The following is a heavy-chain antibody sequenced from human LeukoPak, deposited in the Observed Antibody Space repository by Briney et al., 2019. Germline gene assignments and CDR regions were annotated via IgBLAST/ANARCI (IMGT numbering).Heavy chain of an antibody. CDR1: AFPFSDYW. CDR3: SRSLDY. Sequence: GGSLRLSCAASAFPFSDYWMDWVRQAPGKGMEWVANIKQDGSEHYYAGSVQGRFTISRDNAKNSLYLEMNSLRAEDTAVYYCSRSLDYWGQGALVTVSS. J-gene: IGHJ4*02. CDR2: IKQDGSEH. V-gene: IGHV3-7*01.